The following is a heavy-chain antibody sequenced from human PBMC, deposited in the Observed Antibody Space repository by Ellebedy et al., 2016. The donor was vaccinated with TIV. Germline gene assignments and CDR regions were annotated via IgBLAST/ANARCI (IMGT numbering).Heavy chain of an antibody. CDR1: GGSISSYY. CDR3: ARILQVAATSVPDDY. V-gene: IGHV4-59*12. Sequence: MPSETLSLTCTVSGGSISSYYWSWIRQPPGKGLEWIGYIYYSGSTNYNPSLKSRVTISVETSKNQFSLKLSSVTAADTAVYYCARILQVAATSVPDDYWGQGTLVTVSS. J-gene: IGHJ4*02. CDR2: IYYSGST. D-gene: IGHD2-15*01.